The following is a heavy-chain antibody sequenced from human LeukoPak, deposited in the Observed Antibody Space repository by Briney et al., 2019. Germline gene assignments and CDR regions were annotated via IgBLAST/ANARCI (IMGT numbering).Heavy chain of an antibody. D-gene: IGHD3-22*01. J-gene: IGHJ4*02. Sequence: SETLSLTCTVSGGSISSSSYYWGWIRQPPGKGLEWIGSIYYSGSTYYNPSLKSRVTISVDTSKNQFSLRLGSVTAADTAVYYCARGDDYYDSSGYDFDYWGQGILVSVSS. CDR3: ARGDDYYDSSGYDFDY. CDR2: IYYSGST. CDR1: GGSISSSSYY. V-gene: IGHV4-39*07.